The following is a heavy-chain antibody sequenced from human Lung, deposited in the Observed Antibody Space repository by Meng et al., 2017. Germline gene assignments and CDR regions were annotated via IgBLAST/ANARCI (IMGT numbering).Heavy chain of an antibody. CDR1: DYIFSDYE. D-gene: IGHD6-13*01. Sequence: VSVVPSGDDAKKPAASMEVSCKASDYIFSDYESCWVREAPRRGLEWMVLISVKNGETKYPQNFQSRVTMTTDTTTSTAYMELRSLTSDDTAVYYCARYVPNGSFWYFDFWCRGTLVTVSS. CDR3: ARYVPNGSFWYFDF. V-gene: IGHV1-18*01. CDR2: ISVKNGET. J-gene: IGHJ2*01.